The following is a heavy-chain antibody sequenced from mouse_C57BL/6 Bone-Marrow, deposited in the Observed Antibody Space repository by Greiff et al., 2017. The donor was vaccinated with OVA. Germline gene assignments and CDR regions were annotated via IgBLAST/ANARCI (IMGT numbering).Heavy chain of an antibody. D-gene: IGHD2-4*01. Sequence: EVQLQQSGPELVKPGASVKIPCKASGYTFTDYNMDWVKQSHGKSLEWIGDINPNNGGTIYNQKFKGKATLTVDKSSSTAYMELLSLTSEDTAVYYCARYDYEGAWFAYWGQGTLDTVSA. J-gene: IGHJ3*01. CDR3: ARYDYEGAWFAY. V-gene: IGHV1-18*01. CDR1: GYTFTDYN. CDR2: INPNNGGT.